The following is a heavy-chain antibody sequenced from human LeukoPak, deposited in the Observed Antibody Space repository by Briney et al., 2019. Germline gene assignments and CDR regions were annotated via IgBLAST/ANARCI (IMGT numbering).Heavy chain of an antibody. Sequence: SETLSLTCAVYGESFSGYYWSWIRQPPGKGLEWIGYIYYSGSTNYNTSLKSRVSISVDTSRNQFALKLSSVTAADTAVYYCALMRWYSSGCIDYWGQGALVTVSS. CDR1: GESFSGYY. CDR2: IYYSGST. CDR3: ALMRWYSSGCIDY. D-gene: IGHD6-19*01. V-gene: IGHV4-59*01. J-gene: IGHJ4*02.